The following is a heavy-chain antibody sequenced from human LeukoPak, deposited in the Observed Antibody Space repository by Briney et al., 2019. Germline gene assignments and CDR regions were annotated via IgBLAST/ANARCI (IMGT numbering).Heavy chain of an antibody. V-gene: IGHV1-18*01. Sequence: EASVKVSFTASGYNFSNYGIGWVRQAPRQGLEWMGWITAGNGNTNYAQKVQGRVTMTTDTSTSTAYMELRSLRSDDTAVYFCARDSARGYSYGYNAFDIWGQGTMVTVSS. CDR1: GYNFSNYG. D-gene: IGHD5-18*01. J-gene: IGHJ3*02. CDR3: ARDSARGYSYGYNAFDI. CDR2: ITAGNGNT.